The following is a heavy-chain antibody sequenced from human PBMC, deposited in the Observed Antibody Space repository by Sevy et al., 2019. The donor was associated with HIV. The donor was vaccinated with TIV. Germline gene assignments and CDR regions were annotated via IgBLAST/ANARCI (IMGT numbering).Heavy chain of an antibody. Sequence: GGSLRLSCAASGFTLSDYYMSWIRQAPGKGLEWVSYISRSGSTIYYADSVKGRFTISRDNAKNSLYLQMNSLRAEDTAVYYCARVIRSRITMIVVVITTSYWYFDLWGRGSLVTVSS. J-gene: IGHJ2*01. D-gene: IGHD3-22*01. CDR2: ISRSGSTI. CDR3: ARVIRSRITMIVVVITTSYWYFDL. CDR1: GFTLSDYY. V-gene: IGHV3-11*04.